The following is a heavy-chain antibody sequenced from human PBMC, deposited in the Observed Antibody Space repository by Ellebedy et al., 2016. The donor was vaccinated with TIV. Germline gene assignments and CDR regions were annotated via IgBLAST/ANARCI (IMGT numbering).Heavy chain of an antibody. CDR3: ARTGTGTTKRVFDY. D-gene: IGHD1-7*01. Sequence: MPGGSLRLSCTVSGDSISNYYWSWIRQPPGKGLEWIGYMHSSGSSNYNPSLKSRVTISVDTSKNQVSLKVSSVTAADTAVYYCARTGTGTTKRVFDYWGQGTLVTVSS. CDR2: MHSSGSS. V-gene: IGHV4-59*01. J-gene: IGHJ4*02. CDR1: GDSISNYY.